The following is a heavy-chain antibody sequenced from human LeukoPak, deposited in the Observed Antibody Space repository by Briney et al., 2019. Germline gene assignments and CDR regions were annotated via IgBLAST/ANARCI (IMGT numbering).Heavy chain of an antibody. Sequence: PGGSLRLSCAASGFTFSSYGMHWVRQAPGKGLEWVAVISYDGSNKYYADSVKGRFTISRDNSKNTVYLHMNSLRLEDTAIYYCARARGAMSLWGQGTLVTVSS. V-gene: IGHV3-30*03. CDR2: ISYDGSNK. CDR1: GFTFSSYG. CDR3: ARARGAMSL. J-gene: IGHJ4*02. D-gene: IGHD1-26*01.